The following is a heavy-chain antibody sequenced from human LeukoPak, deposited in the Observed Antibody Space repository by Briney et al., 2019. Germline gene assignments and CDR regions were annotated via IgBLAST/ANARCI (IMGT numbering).Heavy chain of an antibody. Sequence: SQTLSLTCTVSGGSISSGSYYWSWIRQPAGKGLEWIGRIYTSGSTNYNPSLKSRVTISVDTSKNQFSLKLSSVTAPDTAVYYCARGDYDYVWGSFLSLDVWGQGTTVTVSS. CDR2: IYTSGST. CDR1: GGSISSGSYY. CDR3: ARGDYDYVWGSFLSLDV. V-gene: IGHV4-61*02. D-gene: IGHD3-16*01. J-gene: IGHJ6*02.